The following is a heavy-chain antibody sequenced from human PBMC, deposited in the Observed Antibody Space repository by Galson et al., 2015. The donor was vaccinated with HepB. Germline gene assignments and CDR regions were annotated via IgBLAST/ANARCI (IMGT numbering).Heavy chain of an antibody. J-gene: IGHJ4*02. D-gene: IGHD4-11*01. V-gene: IGHV3-7*03. Sequence: SLRLSCAASGFTFNNSWMSWVRQAPGKGLEWVASINPDGSVKHYVDPVKGRFTISRDNAENSLHLQMNSLRVEDTAVYFCARCLGTVTTYDYWGQGTLLTVSS. CDR1: GFTFNNSW. CDR2: INPDGSVK. CDR3: ARCLGTVTTYDY.